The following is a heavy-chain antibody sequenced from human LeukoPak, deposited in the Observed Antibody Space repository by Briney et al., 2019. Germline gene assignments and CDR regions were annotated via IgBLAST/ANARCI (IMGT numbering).Heavy chain of an antibody. Sequence: GGSLRLSCAASGFTFSSYAMSWVRQAPGKGLEWVSAISGSGGSTYYADSVKGRFTISRDNSKNTLYLQMNSLRAEDTAVYYCARGLREDIVVVPAAMNAYYYYYMDVWGKGTTVTVSS. J-gene: IGHJ6*03. CDR3: ARGLREDIVVVPAAMNAYYYYYMDV. V-gene: IGHV3-23*01. CDR1: GFTFSSYA. D-gene: IGHD2-2*01. CDR2: ISGSGGST.